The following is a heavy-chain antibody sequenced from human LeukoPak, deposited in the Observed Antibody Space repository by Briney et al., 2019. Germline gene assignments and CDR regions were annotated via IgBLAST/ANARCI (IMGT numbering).Heavy chain of an antibody. V-gene: IGHV1-69*05. Sequence: SVKVSCKASGGTFISYAISWVRQAPGQGLEWMGRIIPIFGTANYAQKFQGRVTITTDESTSTAYMELSSLRSEDTAVYYCARVVGWPPNSSRLYYMDVWGKGTTVTVSS. J-gene: IGHJ6*03. CDR3: ARVVGWPPNSSRLYYMDV. CDR2: IIPIFGTA. D-gene: IGHD6-13*01. CDR1: GGTFISYA.